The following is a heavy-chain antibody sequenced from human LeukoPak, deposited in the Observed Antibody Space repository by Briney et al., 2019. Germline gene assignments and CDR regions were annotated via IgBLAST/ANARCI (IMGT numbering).Heavy chain of an antibody. V-gene: IGHV4-59*12. CDR2: IYYSGST. D-gene: IGHD3-22*01. Sequence: SETLSLTCTVSGGSFSSYFWSWIRQPPGKGLEWIGYIYYSGSTHYNSSLKSRVTISLDTSKNQFSLKLSSVTAADTAVYYCARDRYYYDSSGSWDYYYYMDVWGKGTTVTISS. CDR1: GGSFSSYF. CDR3: ARDRYYYDSSGSWDYYYYMDV. J-gene: IGHJ6*03.